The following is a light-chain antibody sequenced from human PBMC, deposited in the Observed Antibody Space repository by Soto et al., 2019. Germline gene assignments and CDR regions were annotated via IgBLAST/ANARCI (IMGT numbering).Light chain of an antibody. CDR2: DVS. Sequence: QSALTQPASVSGSPGQSITVSCTGTSSDVGGYNYVSWYQQHPGKAPKLIIYDVSDRPSGVSNRFSGSKSGNTASLTISGLQAEDEADYYCSSYTSGSTSYVFVTGTKVTVL. J-gene: IGLJ1*01. CDR1: SSDVGGYNY. CDR3: SSYTSGSTSYV. V-gene: IGLV2-14*03.